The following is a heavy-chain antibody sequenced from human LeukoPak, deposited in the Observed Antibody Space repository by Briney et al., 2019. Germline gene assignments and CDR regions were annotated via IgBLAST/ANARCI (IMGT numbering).Heavy chain of an antibody. CDR1: GFMFSSNW. J-gene: IGHJ4*02. CDR2: ISGSGGST. V-gene: IGHV3-23*01. D-gene: IGHD1-26*01. Sequence: GGSLRLSCAASGFMFSSNWMSWVRQAPGKGLEWVSAISGSGGSTYYADSVKGRFTISRDNSKNTLYLQMNSLRAEDTAVYYCATESGPFDYWGQGTLVTVSS. CDR3: ATESGPFDY.